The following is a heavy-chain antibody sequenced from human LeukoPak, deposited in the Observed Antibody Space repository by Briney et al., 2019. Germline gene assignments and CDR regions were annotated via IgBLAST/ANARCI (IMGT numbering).Heavy chain of an antibody. CDR2: IYYSGST. Sequence: SETLSLTCTVSGGSISSYYWSWIRQPPGKGLEWIGYIYYSGSTNYNPSLKSRVTISVDTSKNQFSLKLSSVTAADTAVYYCARYAMVRGVIRAPFAFDIWGQGIMVTVSS. CDR3: ARYAMVRGVIRAPFAFDI. CDR1: GGSISSYY. D-gene: IGHD3-10*01. V-gene: IGHV4-59*01. J-gene: IGHJ3*02.